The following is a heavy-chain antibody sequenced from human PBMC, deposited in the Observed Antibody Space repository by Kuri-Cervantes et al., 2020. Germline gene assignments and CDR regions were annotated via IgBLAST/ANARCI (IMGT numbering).Heavy chain of an antibody. CDR3: ARDYLEVFGVVINYYYYYYMDV. V-gene: IGHV3-7*01. J-gene: IGHJ6*03. CDR2: IKQDGTEK. CDR1: GITFSSYG. Sequence: GESLKISCAASGITFSSYGMHWVRQAPGKGLQWVANIKQDGTEKYFLDSVKGRFTISRDNAKNSLYLQMNSLRAEDTAVYYCARDYLEVFGVVINYYYYYYMDVWGKGTTVTVSS. D-gene: IGHD3-3*01.